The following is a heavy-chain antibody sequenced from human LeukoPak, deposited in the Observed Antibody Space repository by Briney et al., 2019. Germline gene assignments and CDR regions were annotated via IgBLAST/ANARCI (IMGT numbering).Heavy chain of an antibody. D-gene: IGHD3-10*01. V-gene: IGHV3-66*01. Sequence: GGSLRLSCAASGSTFRSYAMNWVRQAPGKGLEWVSVIYSGGYTYYADSVKGRFAISRDNSKNTLYLQMNSLRAEDTAVYYCARDRGSGLDYWGQGTLVTVSS. CDR1: GSTFRSYA. CDR2: IYSGGYT. CDR3: ARDRGSGLDY. J-gene: IGHJ4*02.